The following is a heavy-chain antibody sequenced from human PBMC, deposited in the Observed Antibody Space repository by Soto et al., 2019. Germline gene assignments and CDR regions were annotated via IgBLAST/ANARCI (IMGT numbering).Heavy chain of an antibody. CDR3: ARDFGGHYDSSGYRPQEGDAFDI. J-gene: IGHJ3*02. D-gene: IGHD3-22*01. CDR1: GGTFSSYA. CDR2: IIPIFGTA. V-gene: IGHV1-69*01. Sequence: QVQLVQSGAEVKKPGSSVKVSCKASGGTFSSYAISWVRQAPGQGLEWMGGIIPIFGTANYAQKFQGRVTITADESTSTAYMELSSLRSEDTAVYYCARDFGGHYDSSGYRPQEGDAFDIWGQGTMVTVSS.